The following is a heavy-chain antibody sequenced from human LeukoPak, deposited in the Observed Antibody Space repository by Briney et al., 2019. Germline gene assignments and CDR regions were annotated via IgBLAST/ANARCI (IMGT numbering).Heavy chain of an antibody. CDR2: IRGSGDRT. Sequence: GGTLRLSCAASGFTFSSYGMSWVRQAPGKGLEWVSAIRGSGDRTHYADSVKGRFTISRDNSKNTLYLQMNSLRAVDTAVYYCARRAGGLARNNWFDPWGQGTLVTVSS. CDR1: GFTFSSYG. V-gene: IGHV3-23*01. J-gene: IGHJ5*02. CDR3: ARRAGGLARNNWFDP. D-gene: IGHD3-16*01.